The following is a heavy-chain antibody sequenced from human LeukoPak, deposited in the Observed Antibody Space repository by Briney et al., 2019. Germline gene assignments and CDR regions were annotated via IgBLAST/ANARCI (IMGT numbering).Heavy chain of an antibody. CDR1: GFTLSSYA. Sequence: GGSLRLSCAASGFTLSSYAMHWVRHPAGKGLEWVSAIGTAGDTFYPGSVKGRFTISRENAKKSLFLQMNSLRAEDTAVYYCARQNTPHGNFDYWGQGTLVTVSS. CDR2: IGTAGDT. J-gene: IGHJ4*02. D-gene: IGHD1-26*01. V-gene: IGHV3-13*01. CDR3: ARQNTPHGNFDY.